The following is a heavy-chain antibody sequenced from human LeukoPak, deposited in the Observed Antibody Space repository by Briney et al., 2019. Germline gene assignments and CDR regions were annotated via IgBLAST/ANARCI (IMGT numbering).Heavy chain of an antibody. Sequence: ASVKVSCKASGYTFTGYYMHWVRQAPGQGLEWMGRINPNSGGTNYAQKFQGRVTVTRDTSISTAYMELSRLRSDDTAVYYCARVHCSSTSCYLNWFDPWGQGTLVTVSS. J-gene: IGHJ5*02. V-gene: IGHV1-2*06. CDR1: GYTFTGYY. CDR3: ARVHCSSTSCYLNWFDP. D-gene: IGHD2-2*01. CDR2: INPNSGGT.